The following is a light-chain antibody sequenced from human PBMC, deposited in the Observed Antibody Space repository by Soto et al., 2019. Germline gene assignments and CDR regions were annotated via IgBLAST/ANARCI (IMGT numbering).Light chain of an antibody. V-gene: IGKV1-5*01. Sequence: DIHMTHSPSTLSASVGDRVTITCRASESISIWLAWYQQKPGKAPKLLIYDASSLESGVPSRFSGSGSGTEFSLTISSLQPDDFASYYCQQYKSYPWTFGQRTKVDI. CDR3: QQYKSYPWT. CDR2: DAS. J-gene: IGKJ1*01. CDR1: ESISIW.